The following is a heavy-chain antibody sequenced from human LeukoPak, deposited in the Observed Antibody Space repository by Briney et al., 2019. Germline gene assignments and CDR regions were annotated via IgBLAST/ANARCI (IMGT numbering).Heavy chain of an antibody. J-gene: IGHJ4*02. V-gene: IGHV3-53*01. CDR1: GFTVSSNC. CDR3: ARKVGYGYALDY. CDR2: LCSGGST. D-gene: IGHD5-18*01. Sequence: GGSLRLSCAASGFTVSSNCTTWVRQAPGMGLEWVSVLCSGGSTYYADSVKGRFTISTDNSKNTLYLQMNSLRAEDTAVYYCARKVGYGYALDYWGQGTLVTVSS.